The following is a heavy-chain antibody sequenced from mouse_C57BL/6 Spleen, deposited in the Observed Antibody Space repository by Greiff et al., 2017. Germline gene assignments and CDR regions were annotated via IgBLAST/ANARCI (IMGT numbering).Heavy chain of an antibody. CDR3: ARWGTTVVADAMDY. Sequence: QVHVKQSGAELVRPGASVKLSCKASGYTFTDYYINWVQQRPGQGLEWIARIYPGSGNTYYNEKFKGKATLTAEKSSSTAYMQLSSLTSEDSAVYFCARWGTTVVADAMDYWGQGTSGTVSS. CDR2: IYPGSGNT. D-gene: IGHD1-1*01. J-gene: IGHJ4*01. V-gene: IGHV1-76*01. CDR1: GYTFTDYY.